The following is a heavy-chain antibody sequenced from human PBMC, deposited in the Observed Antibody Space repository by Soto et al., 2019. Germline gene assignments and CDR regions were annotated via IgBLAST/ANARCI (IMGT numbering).Heavy chain of an antibody. CDR1: GGSISSGGYY. CDR2: IYYSGST. D-gene: IGHD3-22*01. V-gene: IGHV4-31*03. J-gene: IGHJ5*02. Sequence: SETLSLTCTVSGGSISSGGYYWSWIRQHPGKGLEWIGYIYYSGSTYYNPSLKSRVTISVDTSKNQFSLKLSSVTAADTAVYYRARDPLIYDSSVFYECTWGQGTLVTVS. CDR3: ARDPLIYDSSVFYECT.